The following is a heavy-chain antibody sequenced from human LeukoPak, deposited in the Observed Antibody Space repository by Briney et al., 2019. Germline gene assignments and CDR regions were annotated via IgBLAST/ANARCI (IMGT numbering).Heavy chain of an antibody. CDR3: ARAGGSRWYGGAYFDY. V-gene: IGHV1-18*01. D-gene: IGHD6-19*01. J-gene: IGHJ4*02. CDR1: GYPFSAYG. CDR2: INAYNVNT. Sequence: ASVKVSCKTSGYPFSAYGLAWVRQAPGQGLEWMGWINAYNVNTNYAENLQGRVTFTTDTSTSTAYVEMRSLRSDDTAVYYCARAGGSRWYGGAYFDYWGQGTLVTVSS.